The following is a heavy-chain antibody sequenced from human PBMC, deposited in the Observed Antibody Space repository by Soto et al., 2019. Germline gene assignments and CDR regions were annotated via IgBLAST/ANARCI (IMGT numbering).Heavy chain of an antibody. Sequence: PSETLSLTCTVSGGSISSGDYYWSWIRQPPGKGLEWIGYIYYSGSTYYNPSLKSRVTISEDTSKNQFSLKLSSVTAADTAVYYCARDGLTYYYYGMDVWGQGTTVTVSS. CDR3: ARDGLTYYYYGMDV. CDR2: IYYSGST. CDR1: GGSISSGDYY. J-gene: IGHJ6*02. V-gene: IGHV4-30-4*01.